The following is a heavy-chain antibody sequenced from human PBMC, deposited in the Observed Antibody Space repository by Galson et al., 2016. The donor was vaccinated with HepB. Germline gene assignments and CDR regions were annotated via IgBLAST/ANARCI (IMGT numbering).Heavy chain of an antibody. D-gene: IGHD4-17*01. Sequence: SLRLSCAASGFTVSNNYMSWVRQAPGKGLEWVSLIYSGGSTSYADSVKGRFTISRDHFKNTLYLQMNSLRVEDTAVYYCARSVLNHGVGCMDVWGQGTTVIVSS. J-gene: IGHJ6*02. CDR3: ARSVLNHGVGCMDV. V-gene: IGHV3-53*01. CDR1: GFTVSNNY. CDR2: IYSGGST.